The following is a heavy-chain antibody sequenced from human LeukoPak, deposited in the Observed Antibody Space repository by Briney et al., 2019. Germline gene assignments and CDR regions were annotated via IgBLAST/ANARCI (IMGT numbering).Heavy chain of an antibody. CDR1: GFTFSSYC. CDR2: IKQDGSEK. D-gene: IGHD6-19*01. J-gene: IGHJ6*03. Sequence: GGSLRLSCAASGFTFSSYCMSWVRQAPGKGLEWVANIKQDGSEKYYVDSVKGRFTISRDNSKNTLYLQMNTLRAEDTAVYYCAKDPEQWLVYYYYMDVWGKGTTVTISS. CDR3: AKDPEQWLVYYYYMDV. V-gene: IGHV3-7*01.